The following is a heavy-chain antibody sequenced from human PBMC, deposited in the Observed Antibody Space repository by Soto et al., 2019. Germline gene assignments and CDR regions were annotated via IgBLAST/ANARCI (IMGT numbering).Heavy chain of an antibody. CDR3: AAYSGSFYYGMDV. V-gene: IGHV5-51*01. CDR2: IYPGDSDT. Sequence: VEPLKISCQGSGYTFTGHWISCFLQMPGKGLEWMGIIYPGDSDTRYSPSFQGQVTISADKSISTAYLQWSSLKASDTAMYYCAAYSGSFYYGMDVWGQGTTVTVSS. D-gene: IGHD1-26*01. J-gene: IGHJ6*02. CDR1: GYTFTGHW.